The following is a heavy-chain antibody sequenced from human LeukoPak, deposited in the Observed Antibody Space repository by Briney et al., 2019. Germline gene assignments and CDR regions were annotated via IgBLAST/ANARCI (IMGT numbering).Heavy chain of an antibody. CDR2: ISGSGGST. J-gene: IGHJ4*02. CDR1: GFTFSSYA. CDR3: AKDQEYSSSWYGVYYFDY. D-gene: IGHD6-13*01. V-gene: IGHV3-23*01. Sequence: GGPLRLSCAASGFTFSSYAMSWVRQAPGKGLEWVSAISGSGGSTYYADSVKGRFTISRDNSKNTLYLQMNSLRAEDTAVYYCAKDQEYSSSWYGVYYFDYWGQGTLVTVSS.